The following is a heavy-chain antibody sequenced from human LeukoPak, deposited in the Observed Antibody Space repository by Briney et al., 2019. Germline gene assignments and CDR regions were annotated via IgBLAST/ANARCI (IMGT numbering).Heavy chain of an antibody. CDR1: GFTLSTYW. V-gene: IGHV3-74*01. Sequence: GGSLRLSCVASGFTLSTYWMHWVRQAPGKGLVWVSRINSDGSATSYADSVMVRFTISRDSAKNTLYLQMNSLRPEDTAVYYCARGNKWSFDSWGQGTLVTVSS. CDR2: INSDGSAT. J-gene: IGHJ4*02. CDR3: ARGNKWSFDS. D-gene: IGHD2-15*01.